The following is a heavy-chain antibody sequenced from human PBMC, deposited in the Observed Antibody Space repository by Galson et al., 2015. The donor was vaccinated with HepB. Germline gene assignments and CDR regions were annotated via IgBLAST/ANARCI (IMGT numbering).Heavy chain of an antibody. CDR2: ISYDGSNK. V-gene: IGHV3-30-3*01. D-gene: IGHD6-13*01. J-gene: IGHJ4*02. CDR3: ARDGLERADLSWQQLFDY. CDR1: GFTFSSYA. Sequence: SLRLSCAASGFTFSSYAMHWVRQAPGKGLEWVAVISYDGSNKYYADSVKGRFTISRDNSKNTLYLQMNSLRAEDTAVYYCARDGLERADLSWQQLFDYWGQGTLVTVSS.